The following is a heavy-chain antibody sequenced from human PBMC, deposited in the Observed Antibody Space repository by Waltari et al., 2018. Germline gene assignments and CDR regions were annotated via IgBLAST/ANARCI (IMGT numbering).Heavy chain of an antibody. CDR2: MNPNSGNT. J-gene: IGHJ6*02. D-gene: IGHD1-26*01. V-gene: IGHV1-8*03. CDR1: GYTFTSYD. CDR3: ARGGERVGATMVYYYYGMDV. Sequence: QVQLVQSGAEVKKPGASVKVSCKASGYTFTSYDINWVRQATGQGLEWMGWMNPNSGNTGYAQKFQGRVTITRNPAISTAYMERSSLRSEDTAVYYCARGGERVGATMVYYYYGMDVWGQGTTVTVSS.